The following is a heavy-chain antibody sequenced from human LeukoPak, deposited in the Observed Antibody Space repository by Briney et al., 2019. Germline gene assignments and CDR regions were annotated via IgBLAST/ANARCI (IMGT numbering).Heavy chain of an antibody. D-gene: IGHD1-26*01. J-gene: IGHJ6*03. CDR2: INHSGST. Sequence: SETLSLTCAVYGGSFSGYYWSWIRQPPGKGLEWIGEINHSGSTNYNPSLKSRVTISVDTSKNQLSLKLSSVTAADTAVYYCARVTSGSSRTSYYYYYYYMDVWGKGTTVTVSS. CDR3: ARVTSGSSRTSYYYYYYYMDV. V-gene: IGHV4-34*01. CDR1: GGSFSGYY.